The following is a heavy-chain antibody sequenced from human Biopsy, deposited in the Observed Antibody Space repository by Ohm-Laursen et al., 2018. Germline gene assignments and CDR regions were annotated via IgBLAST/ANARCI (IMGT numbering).Heavy chain of an antibody. CDR3: TCRYGDSPL. V-gene: IGHV3-11*01. CDR1: GFHFSDYY. Sequence: SLRLSCAASGFHFSDYYMSWIRQAPGKGLEWISYIASSGGTTYYVDSVKGRFTISRDNAEKSLYLQMNSLRAEDTAIYYCTCRYGDSPLWGQGTMVTVSS. CDR2: IASSGGTT. J-gene: IGHJ3*01. D-gene: IGHD4-17*01.